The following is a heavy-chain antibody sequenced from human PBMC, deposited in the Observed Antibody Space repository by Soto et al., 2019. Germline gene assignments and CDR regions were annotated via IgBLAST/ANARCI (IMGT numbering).Heavy chain of an antibody. V-gene: IGHV1-8*01. Sequence: ASVWVSCKASGYTFTSYDINWVRQATGQGLEWMGWMNPNSGNTGYAQKFQGRVTMTRNTSISTAYMELSSLRSEDTAVYYCARGHVLLWFGELLYYFDYWGQGTLVTVSS. CDR3: ARGHVLLWFGELLYYFDY. CDR1: GYTFTSYD. D-gene: IGHD3-10*01. CDR2: MNPNSGNT. J-gene: IGHJ4*02.